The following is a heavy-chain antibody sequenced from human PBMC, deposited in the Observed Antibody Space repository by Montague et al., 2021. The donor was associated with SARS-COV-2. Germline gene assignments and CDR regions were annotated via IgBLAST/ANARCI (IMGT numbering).Heavy chain of an antibody. CDR2: ISGSGSKT. V-gene: IGHV3-11*01. D-gene: IGHD5-12*01. CDR1: GFLFSDYY. CDR3: ARDQGGYGTFDI. Sequence: SRSLSLSASGFLFSDYYMTWIRQAPGKGLEWVSHISGSGSKTYYAESVKGRFTISRDTANNSVYLQMKFLGAEDTAVYYCARDQGGYGTFDIWGQGTMVTVSS. J-gene: IGHJ3*02.